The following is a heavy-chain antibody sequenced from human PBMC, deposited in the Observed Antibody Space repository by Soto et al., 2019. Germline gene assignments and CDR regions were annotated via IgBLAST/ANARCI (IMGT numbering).Heavy chain of an antibody. D-gene: IGHD4-17*01. V-gene: IGHV4-31*03. Sequence: SETLSLTCTVSGGSISSGGFYWSWNRQHPGKGLEWIGYIYYSGSTYYNPSLKSRVTISVDTSKNQFSLKLSSATAADTAVYYCARVLRLGYYGMDVWGQGPTVTVSS. CDR2: IYYSGST. J-gene: IGHJ6*02. CDR1: GGSISSGGFY. CDR3: ARVLRLGYYGMDV.